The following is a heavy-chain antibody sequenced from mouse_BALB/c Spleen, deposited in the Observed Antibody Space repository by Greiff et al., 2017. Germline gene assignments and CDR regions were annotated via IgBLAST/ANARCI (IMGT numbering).Heavy chain of an antibody. J-gene: IGHJ3*01. CDR2: INPRTGYT. CDR1: GYTFTSYW. V-gene: IGHV1-7*01. CDR3: AREGDGFAY. Sequence: VQLQQSGAVLAKPGASVKMSCKASGYTFTSYWMHWVKQRPGQGLEWIGYINPRTGYTEYKQKFKDKATLTADKSSSTAYMQLSSLTSADSAVYYCAREGDGFAYWGQGTLVTVSA.